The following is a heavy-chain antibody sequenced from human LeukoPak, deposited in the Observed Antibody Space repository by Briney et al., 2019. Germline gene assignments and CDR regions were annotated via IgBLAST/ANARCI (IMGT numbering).Heavy chain of an antibody. D-gene: IGHD1-26*01. CDR3: ARHLLYSGSYSDAFDI. J-gene: IGHJ3*02. Sequence: SETLSLTCAVYGGSFSGYYWSWIRQPPGKELEWIGEINHSGSTNYNPSLKSRVTISVDTSKNQFSLKLSSVTAADTAVYYCARHLLYSGSYSDAFDIWGQGTMVTVSS. CDR1: GGSFSGYY. CDR2: INHSGST. V-gene: IGHV4-34*01.